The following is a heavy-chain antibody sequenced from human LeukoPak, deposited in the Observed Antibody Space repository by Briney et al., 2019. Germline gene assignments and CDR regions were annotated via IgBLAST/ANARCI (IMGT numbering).Heavy chain of an antibody. CDR3: ARVVSGTMEGGHFDS. Sequence: ASVKVSCKASGYIFTNYLIIWVRQAPGQGLQWLGRISTSSGDTTFPQGLQGRLTLTTDTSTNTAFLELKSLRSDDTAVYYCARVVSGTMEGGHFDSWGQGTLVTVSS. D-gene: IGHD6-19*01. CDR2: ISTSSGDT. J-gene: IGHJ4*02. CDR1: GYIFTNYL. V-gene: IGHV1-18*01.